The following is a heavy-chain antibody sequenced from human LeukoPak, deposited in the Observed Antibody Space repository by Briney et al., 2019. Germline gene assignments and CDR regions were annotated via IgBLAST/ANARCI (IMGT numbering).Heavy chain of an antibody. CDR1: GGSISSNY. V-gene: IGHV4-59*01. J-gene: IGHJ6*03. CDR3: ARGEWELGYYMDV. CDR2: ISYSGGT. Sequence: SETLSLTCTVSGGSISSNYWSWIRQPPGKGLEWIGYISYSGGTNYNPSLKSRVTISIDTSKNQFSLKLSSVTAADTAVYYCARGEWELGYYMDVWGKGTTVTISS. D-gene: IGHD1-26*01.